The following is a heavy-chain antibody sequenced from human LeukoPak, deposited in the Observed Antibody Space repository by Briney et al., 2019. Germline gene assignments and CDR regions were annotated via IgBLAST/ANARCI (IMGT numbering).Heavy chain of an antibody. CDR3: ARGDTAMVTYISY. D-gene: IGHD5-18*01. V-gene: IGHV1-69*13. J-gene: IGHJ4*02. Sequence: ASVKVSCKASGGTFSSYAISWVRQATGQGLEWMGGIIPIFGTANYAQKFQGRVTITADESTSTAYMELSSLRSEDTAVYYCARGDTAMVTYISYWGQGTLVTVSS. CDR1: GGTFSSYA. CDR2: IIPIFGTA.